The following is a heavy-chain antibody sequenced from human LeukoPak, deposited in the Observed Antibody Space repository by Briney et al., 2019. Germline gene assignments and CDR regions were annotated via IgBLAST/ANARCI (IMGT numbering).Heavy chain of an antibody. Sequence: SETLSLTCTVSGGSISSSSYYWGWIRQPPGKGLEWIGNIYYSGSTYYNPSLKSRVTMSVDTSENHFSLKLSSLTAADTAVYYCARRRGYDHFDYWGQGTLVTVSS. D-gene: IGHD5-12*01. J-gene: IGHJ4*02. V-gene: IGHV4-39*02. CDR3: ARRRGYDHFDY. CDR2: IYYSGST. CDR1: GGSISSSSYY.